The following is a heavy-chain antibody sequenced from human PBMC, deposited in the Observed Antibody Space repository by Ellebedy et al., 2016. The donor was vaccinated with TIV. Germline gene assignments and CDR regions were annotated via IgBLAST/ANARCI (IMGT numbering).Heavy chain of an antibody. CDR3: ATGGNIPDLFDY. J-gene: IGHJ4*02. D-gene: IGHD2/OR15-2a*01. CDR1: GYTLSELS. Sequence: ASVKVSCKVSGYTLSELSMHWVRQAPGKGLEWMGGFDPEDGEAIFAQKFQGRVTMTADTSTDTAYMELSSLRSEDTAVYYCATGGNIPDLFDYWGQGTQVTVSS. V-gene: IGHV1-24*01. CDR2: FDPEDGEA.